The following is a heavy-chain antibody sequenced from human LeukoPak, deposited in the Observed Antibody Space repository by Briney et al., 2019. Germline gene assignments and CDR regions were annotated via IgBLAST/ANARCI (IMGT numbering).Heavy chain of an antibody. CDR1: GFTFSSYA. CDR2: ISGSGDFT. CDR3: AKEATVFDFDC. D-gene: IGHD4-11*01. Sequence: GGSLRFSCAASGFTFSSYAVSWVRQAPGKGLEWISGISGSGDFTYYADSVKGRFTISRDNSKNTLYLQMSSLRVEDTAVYYCAKEATVFDFDCWGQGTLVTVSS. J-gene: IGHJ4*02. V-gene: IGHV3-23*01.